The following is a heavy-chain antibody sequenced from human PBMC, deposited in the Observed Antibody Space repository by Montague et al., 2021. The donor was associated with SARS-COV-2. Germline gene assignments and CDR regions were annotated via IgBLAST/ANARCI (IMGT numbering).Heavy chain of an antibody. D-gene: IGHD3-10*01. V-gene: IGHV4-34*01. J-gene: IGHJ2*01. CDR3: ARGFLVRRSYFGL. CDR2: IKYGGST. Sequence: SETLSLTCVVSGGSLSGCYWSWIRQSPGKGLEWIGEIKYGGSTYYNPSLKSRVSITTDTSKKQFSLKLSSVIAADTAVYYCARGFLVRRSYFGL. CDR1: GGSLSGCY.